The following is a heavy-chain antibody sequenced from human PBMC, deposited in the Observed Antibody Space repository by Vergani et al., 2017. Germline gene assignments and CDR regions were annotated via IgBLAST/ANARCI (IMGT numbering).Heavy chain of an antibody. CDR1: GDTFSSYA. Sequence: QVQLVQSGVEVKKPGSSVKVSCKASGDTFSSYAISWLRQAPGQGLEWMGILYSSTGGTGYAQKFQGRVTMTRDTSTSTVYMELSSLKSEDTAVYYCARELSSSYYFDYWGQGTLVTVSS. CDR3: ARELSSSYYFDY. V-gene: IGHV1-46*01. CDR2: LYSSTGGT. J-gene: IGHJ4*02. D-gene: IGHD6-13*01.